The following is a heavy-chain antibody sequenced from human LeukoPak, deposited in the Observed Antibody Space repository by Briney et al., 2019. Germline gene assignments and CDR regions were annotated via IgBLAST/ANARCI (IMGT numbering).Heavy chain of an antibody. CDR3: ARGRTTGRRAHRDWYFDL. CDR1: GGSISSSSYY. Sequence: KTSETLSLTCTVSGGSISSSSYYWGWIRQPPGKGLEWIGSIYYSGSTYYNPSLKSRVTISVDTSKNQFSLKLSSVTAADTAVYYCARGRTTGRRAHRDWYFDLWGRGTLVTVSS. V-gene: IGHV4-39*07. J-gene: IGHJ2*01. D-gene: IGHD1-1*01. CDR2: IYYSGST.